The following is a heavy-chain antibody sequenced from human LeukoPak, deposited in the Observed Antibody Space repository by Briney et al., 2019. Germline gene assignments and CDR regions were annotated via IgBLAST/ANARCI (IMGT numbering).Heavy chain of an antibody. V-gene: IGHV3-9*01. CDR1: GFTFGDYA. CDR3: AKGAYYGSGTYYTD. CDR2: ISWNSDNI. D-gene: IGHD3-10*01. J-gene: IGHJ4*02. Sequence: PGGSLRLSCAASGFTFGDYAMHWVRQAPGKGLEWVSGISWNSDNIVYADSVKGRFTISRDNVKNSLYLQMNSLRVEDAAFYYCAKGAYYGSGTYYTDWGQGTLVAVSS.